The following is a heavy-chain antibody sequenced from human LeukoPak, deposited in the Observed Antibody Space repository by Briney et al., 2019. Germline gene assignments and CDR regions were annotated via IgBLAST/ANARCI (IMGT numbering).Heavy chain of an antibody. Sequence: GASVKVSCKASGGTFISYAIIWVRQAPGQGLEWMGGIIPIFGTANYEQKFQGRVTITTDESTSTAYMELSSLRSEDTAVYYCARGSPPYGSSVYYYYYMDVWGKGTTVTVSS. CDR3: ARGSPPYGSSVYYYYYMDV. CDR1: GGTFISYA. CDR2: IIPIFGTA. D-gene: IGHD6-6*01. J-gene: IGHJ6*03. V-gene: IGHV1-69*05.